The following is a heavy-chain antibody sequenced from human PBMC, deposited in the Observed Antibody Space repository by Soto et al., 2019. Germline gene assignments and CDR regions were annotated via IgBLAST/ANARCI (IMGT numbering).Heavy chain of an antibody. J-gene: IGHJ4*02. D-gene: IGHD6-13*01. V-gene: IGHV3-30*03. CDR1: GFTFSSYG. Sequence: GGSLRLSCAASGFTFSSYGMHWVRQAPGKGLEWVAVTSSDGSNKNYADSVKGRFTISRDNSKNTLYLQMNSLRAEDTAVYYCARDGNPRSWYTYYFDYWGQGTLVTVSS. CDR3: ARDGNPRSWYTYYFDY. CDR2: TSSDGSNK.